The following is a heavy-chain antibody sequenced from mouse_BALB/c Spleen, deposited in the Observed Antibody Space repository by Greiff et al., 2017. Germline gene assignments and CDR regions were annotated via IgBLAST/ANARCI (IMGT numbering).Heavy chain of an antibody. CDR2: IWSDGST. CDR3: ARHRDYYGSHYAMDY. D-gene: IGHD1-1*01. CDR1: GFSLTSYG. V-gene: IGHV2-6-2*01. Sequence: VMLVESGPDLVAPSQSLSITCTVSGFSLTSYGVHWVRQPPGKGLEWLVVIWSDGSTTYNSALKSRLSISKDNSKSQVFLKMNSLQTDDTAMYYCARHRDYYGSHYAMDYWGQGTSVTVSS. J-gene: IGHJ4*01.